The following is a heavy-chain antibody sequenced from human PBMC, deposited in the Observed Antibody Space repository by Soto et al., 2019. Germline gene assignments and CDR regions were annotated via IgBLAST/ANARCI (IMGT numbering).Heavy chain of an antibody. J-gene: IGHJ6*02. V-gene: IGHV4-59*01. CDR1: GGSISSYY. CDR3: ARLAYCGGDCYWGGMDV. Sequence: SETLSLTCTVPGGSISSYYWSWIRQPPGKGLEWIGYIYYSGSTNYNPSLKSRVTISVDTSKNQFSLKLSSVTAADTAVYYCARLAYCGGDCYWGGMDVWGQGTAVTVSS. CDR2: IYYSGST. D-gene: IGHD2-21*02.